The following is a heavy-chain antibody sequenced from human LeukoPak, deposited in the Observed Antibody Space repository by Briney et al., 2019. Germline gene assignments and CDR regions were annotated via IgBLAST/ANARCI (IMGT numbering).Heavy chain of an antibody. CDR1: GYTFTSYG. Sequence: ASVKVSCKASGYTFTSYGISWVRQAPGQGLEWMGWISAYNGNTNYAQKLQGRVTMTTDTSTSTAYMELRSLRSDDTAVYYCALPRSKMVRGVTGAFSFDYWGQGTLVTVSS. CDR3: ALPRSKMVRGVTGAFSFDY. CDR2: ISAYNGNT. D-gene: IGHD3-10*01. J-gene: IGHJ4*02. V-gene: IGHV1-18*01.